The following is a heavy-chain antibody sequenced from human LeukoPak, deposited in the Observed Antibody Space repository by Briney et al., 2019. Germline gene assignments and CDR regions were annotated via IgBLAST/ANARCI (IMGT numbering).Heavy chain of an antibody. CDR3: VRAPPIVGAAGAFDI. CDR2: ISAHNGNT. Sequence: ASVKVSCKASSYTFTSSGIRWVRQAPGQGLEWMGWISAHNGNTNYAQNLQGRVTMTTDTSTSTAYMELRSLRSDDTAVYYCVRAPPIVGAAGAFDIWGQGTMVTVSS. CDR1: SYTFTSSG. V-gene: IGHV1-18*01. J-gene: IGHJ3*02. D-gene: IGHD1-26*01.